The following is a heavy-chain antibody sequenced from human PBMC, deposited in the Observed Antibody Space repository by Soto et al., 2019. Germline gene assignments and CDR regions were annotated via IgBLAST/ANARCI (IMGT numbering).Heavy chain of an antibody. D-gene: IGHD5-18*01. J-gene: IGHJ4*02. V-gene: IGHV3-53*05. CDR2: IYGGLTT. CDR1: GFTVSSTY. CDR3: AKGGLYSYGYGGYFDY. Sequence: PGGSLRLSCAASGFTVSSTYMTWVRQAPGKGLEWVSVIYGGLTTSYADSVKGRFTISRDNSKNTLYLQMNSLRAEDTAVYYCAKGGLYSYGYGGYFDYWGQGTLVTVSS.